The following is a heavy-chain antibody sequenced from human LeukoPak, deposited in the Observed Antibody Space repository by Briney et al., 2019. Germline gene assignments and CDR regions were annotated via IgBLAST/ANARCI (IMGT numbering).Heavy chain of an antibody. CDR1: GFTFSSYS. J-gene: IGHJ6*02. D-gene: IGHD6-13*01. Sequence: PGGSLRLSCAASGFTFSSYSMNWVRQAPGKGPVWVLRISNDGTTTNYADSVKGRFTISRDNAKNTMSLQMNSLRAEDTAVYYCARDRIAAAGGYWYGMDVWGQGTTVTVSS. CDR3: ARDRIAAAGGYWYGMDV. CDR2: ISNDGTTT. V-gene: IGHV3-74*01.